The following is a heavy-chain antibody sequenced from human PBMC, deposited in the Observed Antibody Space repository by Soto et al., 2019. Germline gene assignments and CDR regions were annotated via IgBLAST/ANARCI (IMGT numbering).Heavy chain of an antibody. CDR3: ARQRTTVVTQAYFDY. V-gene: IGHV4-39*01. CDR2: IYYSGRS. CDR1: GGSITSSSYY. D-gene: IGHD4-17*01. J-gene: IGHJ4*02. Sequence: SETLSLTCTVSGGSITSSSYYWGWIRQPPGKGLEWIGGIYYSGRSYYNPSLKSRVTMSVDTSKNQFSLTLNSVTAADAAVYYCARQRTTVVTQAYFDYWGQGTLVTVSS.